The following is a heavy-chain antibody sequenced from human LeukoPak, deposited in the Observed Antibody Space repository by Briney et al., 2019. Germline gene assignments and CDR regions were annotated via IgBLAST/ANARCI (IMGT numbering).Heavy chain of an antibody. CDR3: AKDLLYGYDSSGYDAFDI. V-gene: IGHV3-23*01. Sequence: GGTLRLSCSASGFTFTTYGMSWVRQAPGKGLEWVSAISGSGGSTYYADSVKGRFTISRDNSKNTLYLQMNSLRAEDTAVYYCAKDLLYGYDSSGYDAFDIWGQGTMVTVSS. CDR2: ISGSGGST. D-gene: IGHD3-22*01. CDR1: GFTFTTYG. J-gene: IGHJ3*02.